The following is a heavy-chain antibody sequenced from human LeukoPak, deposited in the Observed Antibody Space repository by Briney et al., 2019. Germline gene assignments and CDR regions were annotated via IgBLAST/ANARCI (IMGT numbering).Heavy chain of an antibody. V-gene: IGHV3-74*01. J-gene: IGHJ2*01. D-gene: IGHD6-19*01. Sequence: GGSLRLSCAASGFTFSSYWMHWVHQAPGKGLVWFSRINSDGSSTNYADSVKGRFTISRDNAKNTLYLQMNSLRAEDTAVYYCARGQWLVSHWYFDLWGRGTLVTVSS. CDR1: GFTFSSYW. CDR2: INSDGSST. CDR3: ARGQWLVSHWYFDL.